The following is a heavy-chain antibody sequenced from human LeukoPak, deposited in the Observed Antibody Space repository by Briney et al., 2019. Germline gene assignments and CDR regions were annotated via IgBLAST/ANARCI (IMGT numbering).Heavy chain of an antibody. J-gene: IGHJ4*02. V-gene: IGHV4-61*08. D-gene: IGHD2-2*01. CDR1: GNSISSGDNY. Sequence: SETLSLTCTVSGNSISSGDNYWSWIRQPPGKGLEWIGEVYHSGTTNYNLSLKSRVTLSVDTSKNQFSLKLASVTAADTAVYYCARGAYCTSINCYGFDYWGQGTQVTASS. CDR2: VYHSGTT. CDR3: ARGAYCTSINCYGFDY.